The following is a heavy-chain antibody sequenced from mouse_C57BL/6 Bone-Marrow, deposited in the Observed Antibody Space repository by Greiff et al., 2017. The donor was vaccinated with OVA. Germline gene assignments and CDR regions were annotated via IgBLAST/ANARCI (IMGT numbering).Heavy chain of an antibody. V-gene: IGHV5-9*01. CDR2: ISGGGGNT. CDR3: ARHAGTAY. J-gene: IGHJ3*01. Sequence: EVKVEESGGGLVKPGGSLKLSCAASGFTFSSYTMSWVRQTPEKRLEWVATISGGGGNTYYPDSVKGRFTISRDNAKNTLYLQMSSLRSEDTALYYCARHAGTAYWGQGTLVTVSA. CDR1: GFTFSSYT. D-gene: IGHD4-1*01.